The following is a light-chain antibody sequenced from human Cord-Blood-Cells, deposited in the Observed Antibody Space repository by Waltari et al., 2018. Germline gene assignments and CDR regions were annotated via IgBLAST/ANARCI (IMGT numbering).Light chain of an antibody. V-gene: IGLV2-14*01. CDR2: DVS. Sequence: QSALTQPASVSGSPGQSITISCNGTSSDVGGSNYFTWYQQHPGKAPKLMIYDVSNRPSGVSNRFSGSKSGNTASLTISGLQADDEADYYCSSYTSSSTWVFGGGTKLTVL. CDR3: SSYTSSSTWV. J-gene: IGLJ3*02. CDR1: SSDVGGSNY.